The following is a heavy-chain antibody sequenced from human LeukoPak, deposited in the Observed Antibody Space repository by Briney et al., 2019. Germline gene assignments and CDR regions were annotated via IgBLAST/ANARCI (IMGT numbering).Heavy chain of an antibody. V-gene: IGHV3-48*03. D-gene: IGHD3/OR15-3a*01. CDR3: ARVDYPGAFDI. Sequence: GGSLRLSCAASGFTFSSYEMNWVRQAPGKGLEGVSYISSSGSTIYYADSVKGRFTISRDNAKNSLYLQMNSLRAEDTAVYYCARVDYPGAFDIWGQGTMVTVSS. CDR1: GFTFSSYE. CDR2: ISSSGSTI. J-gene: IGHJ3*02.